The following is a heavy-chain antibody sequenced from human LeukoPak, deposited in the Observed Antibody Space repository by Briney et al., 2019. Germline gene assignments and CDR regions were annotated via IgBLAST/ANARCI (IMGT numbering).Heavy chain of an antibody. CDR1: GYTLTSYY. CDR3: ARAGPYCSGGSCYSRDPYYYYYGMDV. J-gene: IGHJ6*02. D-gene: IGHD2-15*01. Sequence: ASVKVSCKASGYTLTSYYMHWVRQAPGQGLEWMGIINPSGGSTTYAQKFQGRVTMTRDTSTSTVYMELSSLRSGDTAMYYCARAGPYCSGGSCYSRDPYYYYYGMDVWGQGTTVTVSS. CDR2: INPSGGST. V-gene: IGHV1-46*01.